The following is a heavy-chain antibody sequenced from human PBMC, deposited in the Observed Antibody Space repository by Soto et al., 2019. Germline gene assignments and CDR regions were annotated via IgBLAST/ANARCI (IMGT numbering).Heavy chain of an antibody. J-gene: IGHJ4*02. Sequence: EVQLVQSGAEVKKPGESLRISCQGSGNSFTSTWISWVRQTPGKGLEWMGRIDPIDSYTYYSPSFKGHVTSTVAKSTTPASLPWRRLKASDTAMYYCARRSCAGTSCFFDYWGQGTLVAVSA. CDR1: GNSFTSTW. CDR3: ARRSCAGTSCFFDY. D-gene: IGHD1-1*01. CDR2: IDPIDSYT. V-gene: IGHV5-10-1*01.